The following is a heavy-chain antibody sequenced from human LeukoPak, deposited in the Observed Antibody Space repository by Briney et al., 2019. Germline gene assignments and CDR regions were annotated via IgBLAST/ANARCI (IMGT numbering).Heavy chain of an antibody. V-gene: IGHV3-23*01. J-gene: IGHJ1*01. CDR2: ISGSGGST. CDR3: AKEGTDCSGGSCYFWSAGTKYFQH. CDR1: GFTFSSYA. D-gene: IGHD2-15*01. Sequence: GGSLRLSCAASGFTFSSYAMSWVRQAPGKGLEWVSAISGSGGSTYYADSVKGRFTISRDNSKNTLYLQMNSLRAEDTAVYYCAKEGTDCSGGSCYFWSAGTKYFQHWGQGTLVTVSS.